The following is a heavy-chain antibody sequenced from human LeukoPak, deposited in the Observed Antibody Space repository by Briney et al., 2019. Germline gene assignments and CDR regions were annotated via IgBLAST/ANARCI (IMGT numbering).Heavy chain of an antibody. J-gene: IGHJ3*02. V-gene: IGHV3-30*18. CDR3: AKGIRNDYGDFYDAFDI. CDR2: ISYDGSNK. Sequence: GGSLRLSCAASGFTFSTYGMHWVRQAPGKGLEWVAVISYDGSNKDYADSMKGRFTISRDNSKNTLYLQMNSLRPEDTAVYYCAKGIRNDYGDFYDAFDIWGQGTMVTVSP. D-gene: IGHD4-17*01. CDR1: GFTFSTYG.